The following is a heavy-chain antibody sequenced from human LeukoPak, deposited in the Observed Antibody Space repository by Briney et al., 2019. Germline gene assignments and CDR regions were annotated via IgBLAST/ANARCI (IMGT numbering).Heavy chain of an antibody. CDR1: GYTFTSYG. CDR2: ISAYNGNT. D-gene: IGHD3-22*01. Sequence: ASVKVSCKASGYTFTSYGISWVRHAPGQGLERMGWISAYNGNTNYAQKLQGKVTMTTATSTSKAYMELRSLRSDDTAVYYCARPQYYYDSSGLYYWGQGTLVTVSS. CDR3: ARPQYYYDSSGLYY. J-gene: IGHJ4*02. V-gene: IGHV1-18*01.